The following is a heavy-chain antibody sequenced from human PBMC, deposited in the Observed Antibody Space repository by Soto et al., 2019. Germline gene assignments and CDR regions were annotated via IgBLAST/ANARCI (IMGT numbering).Heavy chain of an antibody. CDR1: GGSIRSGGYY. Sequence: SETLSLTCTVSGGSIRSGGYYWSWVRQNPRRGLEWIGNIYYSGNTYYNPSLKSRLTISVDTSKNQFSLNLSSVTAADTAVYYCTRDRLMATAGTARHYFGLDVWGQGTTVTVSS. J-gene: IGHJ6*02. CDR2: IYYSGNT. V-gene: IGHV4-31*03. D-gene: IGHD5-18*01. CDR3: TRDRLMATAGTARHYFGLDV.